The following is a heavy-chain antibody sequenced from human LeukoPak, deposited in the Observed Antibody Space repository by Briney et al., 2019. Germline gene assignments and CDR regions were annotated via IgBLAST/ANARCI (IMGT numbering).Heavy chain of an antibody. CDR1: GFTFSDYV. Sequence: GGSLRLSCAASGFTFSDYVMSWVRQAPGKGLEWVSSISSGAGSTYYADSVKGRVTISRNNFKDTLYLQMNSLRAEDPAIYYRATRGGGAVPYSWAQGTLVTVSS. CDR3: ATRGGGAVPYS. V-gene: IGHV3-23*01. J-gene: IGHJ4*02. CDR2: ISSGAGST. D-gene: IGHD2-15*01.